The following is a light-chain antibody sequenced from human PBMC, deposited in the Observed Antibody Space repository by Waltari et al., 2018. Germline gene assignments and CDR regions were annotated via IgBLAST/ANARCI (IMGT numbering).Light chain of an antibody. V-gene: IGLV2-11*01. CDR3: CSYAGRYTFV. J-gene: IGLJ1*01. CDR2: EVD. Sequence: SWYHHHPGRAPKVVIYEVDKLPSGVPDRFFGSQSGKTASLTISGLQAEDEGYYCCSYAGRYTFVFGSGTRVTVL.